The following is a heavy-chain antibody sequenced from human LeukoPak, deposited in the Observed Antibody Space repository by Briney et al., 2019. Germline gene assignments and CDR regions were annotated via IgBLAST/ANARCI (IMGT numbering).Heavy chain of an antibody. J-gene: IGHJ4*02. V-gene: IGHV1-69*04. CDR3: ARHLGYDFWSGHFPGY. CDR2: IIPILGIA. D-gene: IGHD3-3*01. Sequence: ASVKVSCKASGGTFSSYAISWVRQAPGQGLEWMGRIIPILGIANYAQKFQGRVTITADKSTSTAYMELSSLRSEDTAVYYCARHLGYDFWSGHFPGYWGQGTLVTVSS. CDR1: GGTFSSYA.